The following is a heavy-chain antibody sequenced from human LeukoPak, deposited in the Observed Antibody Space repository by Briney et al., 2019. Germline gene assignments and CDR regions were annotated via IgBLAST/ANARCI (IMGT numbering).Heavy chain of an antibody. D-gene: IGHD2-15*01. CDR3: ARHGRLGSQEFDY. CDR1: GGSISSSSYY. V-gene: IGHV4-39*01. CDR2: IYYSGST. J-gene: IGHJ4*02. Sequence: SETLSLTCTVSGGSISSSSYYWGWIRQPPGKGLEWIGSIYYSGSTYYNPSLKSRVTISVDTSKNQFSLKLSSVTAADTAVYYCARHGRLGSQEFDYWGQGTLVTVSS.